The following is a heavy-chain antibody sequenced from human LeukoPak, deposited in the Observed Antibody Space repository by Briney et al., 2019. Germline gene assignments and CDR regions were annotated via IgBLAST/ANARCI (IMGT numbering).Heavy chain of an antibody. Sequence: GGSLRLSCVASGFTFTSYAMNWVRQAPGQGLEGVSAMSSSGGITDYAESVKSRFTIYRDNSKNQLYLQMNSVRAEDTTVYYCAKVCGAGAHGLCYCLDYWGQGTLVTVSS. D-gene: IGHD2-8*01. J-gene: IGHJ4*02. CDR1: GFTFTSYA. CDR2: MSSSGGIT. V-gene: IGHV3-23*01. CDR3: AKVCGAGAHGLCYCLDY.